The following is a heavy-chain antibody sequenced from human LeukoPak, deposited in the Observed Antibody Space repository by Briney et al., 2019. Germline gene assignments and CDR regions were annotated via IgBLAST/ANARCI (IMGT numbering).Heavy chain of an antibody. CDR3: ARVKYRSSWYEGDWFDP. CDR2: IYISGST. V-gene: IGHV4-4*07. CDR1: GGSISSYY. Sequence: SETLSLTCTVSGGSISSYYWSWIRQPAGKGLEWIGRIYISGSTNYNPSLKSRVTISVDTSKNQFSLKLSSVTAADTAVYYCARVKYRSSWYEGDWFDPWGQGTLVTVSS. D-gene: IGHD6-13*01. J-gene: IGHJ5*02.